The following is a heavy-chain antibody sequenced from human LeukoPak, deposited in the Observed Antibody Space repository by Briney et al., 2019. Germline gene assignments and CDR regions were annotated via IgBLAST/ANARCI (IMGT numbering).Heavy chain of an antibody. V-gene: IGHV3-74*01. CDR3: AAKQWLAPPPDS. CDR2: INTDGTVT. D-gene: IGHD6-19*01. J-gene: IGHJ4*02. Sequence: GGSLRLSCAASGFTFSKYWMLWVRQAPGKGLECVSRINTDGTVTTYADSVKGRFTVSRDNADNTMFLQMNSVRDEDTAVYYCAAKQWLAPPPDSWGQGTPVTVSS. CDR1: GFTFSKYW.